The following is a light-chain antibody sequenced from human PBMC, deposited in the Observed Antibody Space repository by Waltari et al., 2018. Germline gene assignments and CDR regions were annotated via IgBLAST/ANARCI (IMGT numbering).Light chain of an antibody. CDR2: EVN. CDR3: CSYAGRSTWV. CDR1: SRHDGRYYF. J-gene: IGLJ3*02. Sequence: QSALTQPASVSGFPGQPITIPCTGTSRHDGRYYFVSWYQQPPGKAPQLIIYEVNKRPSGVSNRLSGSKSGNTASLTISGLQAEDESDYYCCSYAGRSTWVFGGGTKVTVL. V-gene: IGLV2-23*02.